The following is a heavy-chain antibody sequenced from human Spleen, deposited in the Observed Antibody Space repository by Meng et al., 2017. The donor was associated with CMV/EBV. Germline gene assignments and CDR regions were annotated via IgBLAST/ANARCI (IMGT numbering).Heavy chain of an antibody. CDR2: IRYDGSNK. CDR1: GFTFSTYW. D-gene: IGHD4-11*01. J-gene: IGHJ6*02. V-gene: IGHV3-30*02. CDR3: AKDIIDDTVTTRGNNYGMDV. Sequence: GGSLRLSCAASGFTFSTYWMSWVRQAPGKGLEWVAFIRYDGSNKYYADSVKGRFTISRDNSKNTLYLQMNSLRAEDTAVYYCAKDIIDDTVTTRGNNYGMDVWGQGTTVTVSS.